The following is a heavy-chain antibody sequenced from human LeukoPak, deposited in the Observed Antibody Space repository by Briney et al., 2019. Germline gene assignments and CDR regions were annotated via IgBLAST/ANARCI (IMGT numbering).Heavy chain of an antibody. CDR2: IRRKAHGGTT. CDR1: GFTFGDYA. V-gene: IGHV3-49*04. D-gene: IGHD3-22*01. J-gene: IGHJ4*02. Sequence: AGGSLRLSCTTSGFTFGDYAMSWVRQAPGKGLEWVSFIRRKAHGGTTECAASVKGRFSSSRDDSKSIAYLQMNSLKTEDTAVYFCTRVTYYYDNSGYFHFDSWGQGSLVTVSS. CDR3: TRVTYYYDNSGYFHFDS.